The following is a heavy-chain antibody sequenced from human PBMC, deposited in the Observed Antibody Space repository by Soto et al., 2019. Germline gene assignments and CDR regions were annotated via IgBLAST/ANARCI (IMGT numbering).Heavy chain of an antibody. J-gene: IGHJ4*02. V-gene: IGHV3-23*01. CDR3: TTWLTAHFDY. CDR1: GVTFSSHT. CDR2: SSDRRTGNT. Sequence: GSLRLSCAASGVTFSSHTLNWVRRAPGKGLEWVATSSDRRTGNTHYSDSVRGRFTLSRDYSRNILFLQMDSLRADDTALYYCTTWLTAHFDYWGRGTQVTVSS. D-gene: IGHD2-21*02.